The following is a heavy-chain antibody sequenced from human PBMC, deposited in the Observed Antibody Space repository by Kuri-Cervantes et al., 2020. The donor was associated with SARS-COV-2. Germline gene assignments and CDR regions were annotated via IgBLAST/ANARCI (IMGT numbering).Heavy chain of an antibody. Sequence: LSLTCAASGFTFSSYAMSWVRQAPGKGLEWVSVIYSGGSSTYYADSVKGRFTISRDNSKNTLYLQMNSLRAEDTAVYYCAKGPGSSGFDYWGQGTLVTVSS. J-gene: IGHJ4*02. CDR2: IYSGGSST. CDR3: AKGPGSSGFDY. CDR1: GFTFSSYA. V-gene: IGHV3-23*03. D-gene: IGHD6-19*01.